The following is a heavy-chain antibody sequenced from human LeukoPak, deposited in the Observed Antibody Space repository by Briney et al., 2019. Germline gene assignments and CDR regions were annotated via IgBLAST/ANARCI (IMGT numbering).Heavy chain of an antibody. CDR3: ARSYMGDRGPSPLWFGEFVPPNWFDP. CDR2: ISAYNGNT. V-gene: IGHV1-18*01. D-gene: IGHD3-10*01. Sequence: ASVKVSCKASGYTFTSYGISWVRQAPGQGLEWMGWISAYNGNTNYAQKLQGRVTMTTDTSTSTAYMELRSLRSDDTAVYYCARSYMGDRGPSPLWFGEFVPPNWFDPWGQGTLVTVSS. CDR1: GYTFTSYG. J-gene: IGHJ5*02.